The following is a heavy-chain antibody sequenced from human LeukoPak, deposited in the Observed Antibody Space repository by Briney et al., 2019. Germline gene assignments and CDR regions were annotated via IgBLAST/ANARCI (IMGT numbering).Heavy chain of an antibody. CDR3: ARDRRLSVDIAMAPFDY. CDR2: ISTHTVDT. Sequence: ASVKVSCKASGYTFTIYGITWVRQAPGQGLEWMGWISTHTVDTNYAQKLQARVTMTTDTSTSTAYMELRSLRSDDTAVYYCARDRRLSVDIAMAPFDYWGQGTLVTVSS. V-gene: IGHV1-18*04. CDR1: GYTFTIYG. D-gene: IGHD5-18*01. J-gene: IGHJ4*02.